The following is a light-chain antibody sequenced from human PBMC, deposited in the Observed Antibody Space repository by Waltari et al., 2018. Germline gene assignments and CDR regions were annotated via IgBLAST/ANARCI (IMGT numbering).Light chain of an antibody. J-gene: IGKJ1*01. CDR3: QQYYAILRT. Sequence: DIVMTQSPDSLAVSLGERATINCKSSQSVLYSSNNKNYLAWYQQRPGQPPKLLIYWASTRESGVPDRFSGSGSGTDFTLTISSLLAEDVAVYYCQQYYAILRTFGQGTKVEIK. CDR1: QSVLYSSNNKNY. CDR2: WAS. V-gene: IGKV4-1*01.